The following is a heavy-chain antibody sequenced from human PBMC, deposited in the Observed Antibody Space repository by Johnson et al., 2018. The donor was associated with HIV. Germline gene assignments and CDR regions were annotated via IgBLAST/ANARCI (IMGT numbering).Heavy chain of an antibody. CDR2: INWNGGST. CDR1: GFTFDDYG. CDR3: ARAPEVRGVDAFDI. Sequence: VQLVESGGGVVQPGKSLRLSCAASGFTFDDYGMSWVRQAPGKGLEWVSGINWNGGSTGYADSVKGRFTISRDNTENLVYLQMNILSAEDTAVYYCARAPEVRGVDAFDIWGQGTTVTVSS. V-gene: IGHV3-20*04. J-gene: IGHJ3*02. D-gene: IGHD3-10*01.